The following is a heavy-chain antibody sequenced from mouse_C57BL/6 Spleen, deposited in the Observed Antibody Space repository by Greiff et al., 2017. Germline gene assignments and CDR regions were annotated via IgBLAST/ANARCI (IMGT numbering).Heavy chain of an antibody. CDR2: MNPSTGGT. Sequence: VQLQQSGPELVKPGASVKISCKASGYSFTGYYMNWVKQSPEKSLEWIGEMNPSTGGTTYNQKFKAKATLTVDKSSSTAYMQLKSLTSEDSAVYYCARYYSNYFDYWGQGTTLTVSS. CDR1: GYSFTGYY. J-gene: IGHJ2*01. V-gene: IGHV1-42*01. CDR3: ARYYSNYFDY. D-gene: IGHD2-5*01.